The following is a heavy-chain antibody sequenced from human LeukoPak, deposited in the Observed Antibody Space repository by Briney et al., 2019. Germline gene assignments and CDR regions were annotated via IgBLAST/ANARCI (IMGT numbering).Heavy chain of an antibody. D-gene: IGHD6-13*01. J-gene: IGHJ4*02. Sequence: GESLKISCKGSGYSFTSYWIGWVRQMPGKGLEWMGIIYPGDSDTRYSPSFQGQVTISADKSISTAYLQWSSLKASDTAMYYCARVLPGLAPGIAAAGTFLFDYWGQGTLVTVSS. CDR1: GYSFTSYW. CDR2: IYPGDSDT. CDR3: ARVLPGLAPGIAAAGTFLFDY. V-gene: IGHV5-51*01.